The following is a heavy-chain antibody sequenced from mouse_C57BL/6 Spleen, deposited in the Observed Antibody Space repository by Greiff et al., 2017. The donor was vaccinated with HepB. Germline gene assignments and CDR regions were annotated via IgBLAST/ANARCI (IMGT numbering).Heavy chain of an antibody. J-gene: IGHJ4*01. Sequence: EVKLQESGGGLVKPGGSLKLSCAASGFTFSDYGMHWVRQAPEKGLEWVAYISSGSSTIYYADTVKGRFTIFRDNAKKTLFLQMTSLSSEDTAMYYGARGLHSNYYAMDYWGQGTSVTVSS. V-gene: IGHV5-17*01. CDR1: GFTFSDYG. CDR3: ARGLHSNYYAMDY. CDR2: ISSGSSTI. D-gene: IGHD2-5*01.